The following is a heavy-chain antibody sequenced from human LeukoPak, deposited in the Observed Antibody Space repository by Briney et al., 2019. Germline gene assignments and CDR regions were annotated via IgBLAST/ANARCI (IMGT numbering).Heavy chain of an antibody. CDR3: ARAYRSYYYYYMDV. J-gene: IGHJ6*03. Sequence: PSETLSLTCAVYGGSFSGYYWSWIRQPPGKGLEWIGEINHSGSTNYNPSLKSRDTISVDTSKNQFSLKLSSVTAADTAVYYCARAYRSYYYYYMDVWGKGTTVTVSS. V-gene: IGHV4-34*01. CDR2: INHSGST. D-gene: IGHD3-16*02. CDR1: GGSFSGYY.